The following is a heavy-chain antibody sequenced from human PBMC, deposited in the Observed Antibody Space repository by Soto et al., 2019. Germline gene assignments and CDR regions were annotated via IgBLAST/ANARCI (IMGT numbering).Heavy chain of an antibody. J-gene: IGHJ4*02. D-gene: IGHD3-10*01. CDR2: INHSGST. CDR1: GGSFSGYY. V-gene: IGHV4-34*01. Sequence: ASETLCLTCAVYGGSFSGYYWSWIRQPPGKGLEWIGEINHSGSTNYNPALKSRVTISVDTSKNHFSLKLSSVTAAYAALHYCERDSDREVRGVNYWDYWGQGTLGT. CDR3: ERDSDREVRGVNYWDY.